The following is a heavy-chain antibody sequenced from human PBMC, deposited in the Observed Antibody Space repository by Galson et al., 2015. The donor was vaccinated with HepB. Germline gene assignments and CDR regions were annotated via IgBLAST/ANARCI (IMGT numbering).Heavy chain of an antibody. CDR2: MNTNTGKP. Sequence: SVKVSCKASGYTFTDYVVNWVRQAPGQGLEWMGWMNTNTGKPTYAPGFAGRFVFSLDTSVTTAYLQISSLETDDTAVYYCARSPLRFLDWLPYYDYDYMDGWGEGTTVTVSS. D-gene: IGHD3-3*01. V-gene: IGHV7-4-1*02. CDR1: GYTFTDYV. CDR3: ARSPLRFLDWLPYYDYDYMDG. J-gene: IGHJ6*03.